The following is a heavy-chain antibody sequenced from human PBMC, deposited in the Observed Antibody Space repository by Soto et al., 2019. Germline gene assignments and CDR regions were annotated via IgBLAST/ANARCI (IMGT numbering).Heavy chain of an antibody. Sequence: EVQLLESGGGLVQPGGSLRLSCAASGFIFNAYAMTWVRQAPGKGLEWVSAIGGSGGNTYYAASVKGRFTISRDNSKDTGGLEMNRLGVDGTAVYFWARVASHYLNPPGPRGQGILVTVSS. J-gene: IGHJ5*02. CDR1: GFIFNAYA. V-gene: IGHV3-23*01. CDR2: IGGSGGNT. CDR3: ARVASHYLNPPGP. D-gene: IGHD1-26*01.